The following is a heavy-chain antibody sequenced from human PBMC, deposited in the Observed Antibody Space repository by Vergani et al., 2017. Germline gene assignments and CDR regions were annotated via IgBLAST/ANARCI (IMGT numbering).Heavy chain of an antibody. CDR3: AKDISHFPYSSSSRFDY. CDR1: GFTFDDYA. Sequence: EVQLVESGGGLVQPGRSLRLSCAASGFTFDDYAMHWVRQAPGKGLEWVSGISWNSGSIGYADSVKGRFTISRDNAKNSLYLQMNSLRAEDTALYYCAKDISHFPYSSSSRFDYWGQGTLVTVSS. D-gene: IGHD6-6*01. CDR2: ISWNSGSI. V-gene: IGHV3-9*01. J-gene: IGHJ4*02.